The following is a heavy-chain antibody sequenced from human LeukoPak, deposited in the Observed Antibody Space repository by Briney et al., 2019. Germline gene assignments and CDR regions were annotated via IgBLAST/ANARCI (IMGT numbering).Heavy chain of an antibody. CDR2: ISGSGGST. CDR1: GFTFSSYG. D-gene: IGHD3-16*02. J-gene: IGHJ2*01. Sequence: GGSLRLSCTASGFTFSSYGMSWVRQAPGKGLEWVSAISGSGGSTYYADSVKGRFTISRDNSKNTLYLQMNTLRAEDTAVYFCAREEHYRRYFALWGRGTLVTVSS. CDR3: AREEHYRRYFAL. V-gene: IGHV3-23*01.